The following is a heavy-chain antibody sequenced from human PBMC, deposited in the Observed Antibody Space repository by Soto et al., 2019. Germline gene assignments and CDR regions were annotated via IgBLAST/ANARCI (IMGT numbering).Heavy chain of an antibody. CDR2: ISYDGSNK. V-gene: IGHV3-30*18. J-gene: IGHJ5*02. CDR1: GFTFSSYG. D-gene: IGHD3-22*01. Sequence: GGSLRLSCAASGFTFSSYGMHWVRQAPGKGLERVAVISYDGSNKYYADSVKGRFTISRDNSKNTLYLQMNSLRAEDTAVYYCAKVSLTYYYDSSGVDPWGQGTLVTVSS. CDR3: AKVSLTYYYDSSGVDP.